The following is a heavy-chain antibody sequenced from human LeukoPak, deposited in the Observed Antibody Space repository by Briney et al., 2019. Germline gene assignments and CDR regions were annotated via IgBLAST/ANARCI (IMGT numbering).Heavy chain of an antibody. V-gene: IGHV4-59*01. D-gene: IGHD6-13*01. CDR3: ARVAAAGSFDY. CDR1: DGSISSYY. J-gene: IGHJ4*02. Sequence: SETLSLTCTVSDGSISSYYWSWIRQPPGKGLEWIGYIYYSGSTNYNPSLKSRVTISVDTSKNQFSLKLSSVTAADTAVYYCARVAAAGSFDYWGPGTLVTVSS. CDR2: IYYSGST.